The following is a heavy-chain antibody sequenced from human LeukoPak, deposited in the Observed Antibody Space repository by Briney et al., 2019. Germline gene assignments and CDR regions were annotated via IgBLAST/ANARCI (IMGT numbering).Heavy chain of an antibody. V-gene: IGHV3-48*01. D-gene: IGHD6-13*01. Sequence: GGSLRLSCATSGFTFTIFGINWLRQAPGKGPEWVSYIDARSGITYYADSVQGRFTIFRDNAKESVFLQMNRLRAEDTAVYYCAKDPLSSQQLANWFDPWGQGTLVTVSS. CDR2: IDARSGIT. J-gene: IGHJ5*02. CDR1: GFTFTIFG. CDR3: AKDPLSSQQLANWFDP.